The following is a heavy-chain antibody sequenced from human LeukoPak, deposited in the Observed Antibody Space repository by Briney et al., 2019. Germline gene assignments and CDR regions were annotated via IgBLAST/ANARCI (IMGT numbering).Heavy chain of an antibody. Sequence: GGSLRLSCAASGFTFSSYSISWVRQAPGKGLEWVSSISSSSSYIYYADSLKGRFTISRDNAKNSLYLQMNSLRAEDTAVYYCARVHSGYYNRGMDVWGQGTTVTVSS. CDR1: GFTFSSYS. J-gene: IGHJ6*02. D-gene: IGHD6-19*01. CDR3: ARVHSGYYNRGMDV. CDR2: ISSSSSYI. V-gene: IGHV3-21*01.